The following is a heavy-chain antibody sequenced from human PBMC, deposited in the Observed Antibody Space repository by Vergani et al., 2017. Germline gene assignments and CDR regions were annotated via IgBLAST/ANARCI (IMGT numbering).Heavy chain of an antibody. CDR1: GGSTFTSSYY. CDR2: IYYSGTT. J-gene: IGHJ4*02. V-gene: IGHV4-39*01. Sequence: QLQLQESGPGLVKPSETLSLTCTVSGGSTFTSSYYWGWIRQPPGTGMECIGNIYYSGTTYYNPSLKSRVTISLDTSKNQFSLRLSSVTAADTAVYYCARHSSYDLGELGAFDYWGQGTLVTVSS. CDR3: ARHSSYDLGELGAFDY. D-gene: IGHD5-12*01.